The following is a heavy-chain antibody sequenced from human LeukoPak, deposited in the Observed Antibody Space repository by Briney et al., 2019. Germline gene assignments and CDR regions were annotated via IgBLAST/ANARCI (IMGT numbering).Heavy chain of an antibody. CDR3: AREYYDFLDY. CDR2: ISYDGSNK. D-gene: IGHD3-3*01. J-gene: IGHJ4*02. CDR1: GFTFSSYA. Sequence: GGSLRLSCAASGFTFSSYAMHWVRQAPGKGLEWVAVISYDGSNKYYADSVKGRFTISRDNSKNTLYLQMNSLRAEDTAVYYCAREYYDFLDYWGRGTLVTVSS. V-gene: IGHV3-30-3*01.